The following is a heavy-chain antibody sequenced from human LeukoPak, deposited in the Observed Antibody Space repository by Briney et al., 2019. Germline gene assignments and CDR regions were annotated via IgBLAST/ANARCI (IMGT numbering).Heavy chain of an antibody. J-gene: IGHJ5*02. CDR3: ARDTEATMVRGVTDWFDP. Sequence: GGSLRLSCAASGFTFSSYSMNWVRQAPGKGLEWVSSISSSSSYIYCADSVKGRFTISRDNAKNSLYLQMNSLRAEDTAVYYCARDTEATMVRGVTDWFDPWGQGTLVTVSS. V-gene: IGHV3-21*01. CDR1: GFTFSSYS. CDR2: ISSSSSYI. D-gene: IGHD3-10*01.